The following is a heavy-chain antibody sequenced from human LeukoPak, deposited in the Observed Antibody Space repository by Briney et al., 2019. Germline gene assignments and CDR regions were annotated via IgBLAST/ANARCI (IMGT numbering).Heavy chain of an antibody. CDR1: GDSISNYY. J-gene: IGHJ4*02. V-gene: IGHV4-59*08. CDR3: ARHPQGLRYFDN. CDR2: IYYSGRDT. Sequence: SETLSLTCSVSGDSISNYYWSWIRQPPGKGLEWIAYIYYSGRDTNYSPSLKSRLTISVDTSKQQFSLSLRSVTAADTAVYYCARHPQGLRYFDNWGQGTLVIVSS.